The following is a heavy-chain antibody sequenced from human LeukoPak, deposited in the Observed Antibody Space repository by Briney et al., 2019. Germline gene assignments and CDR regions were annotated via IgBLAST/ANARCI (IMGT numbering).Heavy chain of an antibody. V-gene: IGHV4-4*07. CDR1: GGSISIYY. CDR2: IFTSGIT. D-gene: IGHD2/OR15-2a*01. J-gene: IGHJ4*02. CDR3: ARDSMAGYFFDY. Sequence: SETLSLTCTVSGGSISIYYWTWIRQPAGKGLEWIGRIFTSGITNYNPSLKSRVTMSVDTSKNQFSLKLSSVTAADTAVYYCARDSMAGYFFDYWGQGTLVTVS.